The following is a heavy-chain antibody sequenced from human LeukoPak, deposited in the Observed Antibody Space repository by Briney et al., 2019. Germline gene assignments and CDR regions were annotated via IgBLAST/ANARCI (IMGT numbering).Heavy chain of an antibody. CDR3: ARRRDLYSGSYYPFDY. CDR1: GYSFTSYW. V-gene: IGHV5-51*01. Sequence: KLGESLQISCKGSGYSFTSYWIGWVRQLPGKGLKWMGIIYPGDSDARYSPSFQGQVTISADKSISTAYLQWSRLKASDTAMYYCARRRDLYSGSYYPFDYWGQGTLVTVSS. CDR2: IYPGDSDA. J-gene: IGHJ4*02. D-gene: IGHD1-26*01.